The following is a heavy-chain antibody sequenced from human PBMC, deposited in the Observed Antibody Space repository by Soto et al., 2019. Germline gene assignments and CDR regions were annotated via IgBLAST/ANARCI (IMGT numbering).Heavy chain of an antibody. D-gene: IGHD4-4*01. CDR1: GFTFSSYA. J-gene: IGHJ4*02. V-gene: IGHV3-23*01. CDR2: ISGSGGST. CDR3: AKEPRLGPTTVPTIDY. Sequence: GGSLRLSCAASGFTFSSYAMSWVRQAPGKGLEWVSAISGSGGSTYYADSVKGRFTISRDNSKNTLYLQMNSLRAEDTAVYYCAKEPRLGPTTVPTIDYWGQGTLVTVSS.